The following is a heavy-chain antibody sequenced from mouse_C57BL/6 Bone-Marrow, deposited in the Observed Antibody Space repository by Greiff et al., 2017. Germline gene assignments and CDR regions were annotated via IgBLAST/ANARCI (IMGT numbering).Heavy chain of an antibody. CDR3: ARDPRYYYGSSPFAY. J-gene: IGHJ3*01. Sequence: QVQLQHSGAELARPGASVKLSCKASGYTFTSYGISWVKQRTGQGLEWIGEIYPRSGNTYYNEKFKGKATLTADKSSSTAYMELRSLTSEDSAVYFCARDPRYYYGSSPFAYWGQGTLVTVSA. V-gene: IGHV1-81*01. D-gene: IGHD1-1*01. CDR1: GYTFTSYG. CDR2: IYPRSGNT.